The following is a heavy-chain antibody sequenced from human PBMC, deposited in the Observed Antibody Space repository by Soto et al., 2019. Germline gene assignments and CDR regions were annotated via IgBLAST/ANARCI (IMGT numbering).Heavy chain of an antibody. Sequence: VQLVESGGNLVQPGGSLRLSCAASGFTFSNYWMTWVRQAPAKGLEWVADIHPDGSETYYVDSVKGRFTISRDNAENSLYLRMNSLGDDAAAVYYCTRNRGWRHLAYWGQGALVTVSS. J-gene: IGHJ4*02. CDR3: TRNRGWRHLAY. CDR2: IHPDGSET. V-gene: IGHV3-7*04. CDR1: GFTFSNYW. D-gene: IGHD6-19*01.